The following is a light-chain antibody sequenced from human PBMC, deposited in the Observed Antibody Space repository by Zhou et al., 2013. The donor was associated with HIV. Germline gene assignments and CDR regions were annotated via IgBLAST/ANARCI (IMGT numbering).Light chain of an antibody. CDR1: QSVSSNY. J-gene: IGKJ5*01. CDR2: GTS. V-gene: IGKV3-20*01. Sequence: EIVLTQSPGTLSLSPGERATLSCRASQSVSSNYLAWYQQRPGQAPRLLISGTSSRASGIPDRFRGSGSGTDFTLTISRLEPEDFAVYYCQQYGSSLPITFGQGTRLEIK. CDR3: QQYGSSLPIT.